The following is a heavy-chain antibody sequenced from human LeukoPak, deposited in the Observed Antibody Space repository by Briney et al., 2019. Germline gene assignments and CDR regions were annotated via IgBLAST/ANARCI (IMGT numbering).Heavy chain of an antibody. CDR2: ISTSSIYI. D-gene: IGHD6-6*01. J-gene: IGHJ4*02. V-gene: IGHV3-21*01. Sequence: PGGSLRLSCAASGFTFTTYSMNWVRQAPGKGLEWVSSISTSSIYIYYADSVKGRFTISRDNARNSLFLQMNSLRAEDTAVYYCASGIAARLGVRPGHELDYWGQGTLVTVSS. CDR3: ASGIAARLGVRPGHELDY. CDR1: GFTFTTYS.